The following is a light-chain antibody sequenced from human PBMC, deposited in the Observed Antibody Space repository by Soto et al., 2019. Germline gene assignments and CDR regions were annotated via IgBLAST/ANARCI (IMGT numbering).Light chain of an antibody. Sequence: QSVLTHPASVSGSPGQSITISCTGTSGDVGGSNSVSWYQHHPGKAPKLMIYDVNNRPSGDSNRFSGSKSGNTASLTISGLQPDDEADYYCSSYTSVSTLVFGGGTKVTV. CDR1: SGDVGGSNS. CDR2: DVN. V-gene: IGLV2-14*01. CDR3: SSYTSVSTLV. J-gene: IGLJ3*02.